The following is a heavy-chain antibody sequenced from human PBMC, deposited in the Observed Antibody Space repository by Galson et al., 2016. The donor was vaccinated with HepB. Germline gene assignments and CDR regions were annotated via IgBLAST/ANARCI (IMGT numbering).Heavy chain of an antibody. D-gene: IGHD6-19*01. V-gene: IGHV3-48*02. CDR2: IRSSSDLI. CDR1: GFTFSSYS. J-gene: IGHJ4*02. Sequence: SLRLSCAASGFTFSSYSMNWVRQAPGKGLEWVSYIRSSSDLIYYADSVKGRFTISRDNAKNSLYLQLNSLRDEDTAVYYCARGLPFHSSGWYFDSWGQGILVTVSS. CDR3: ARGLPFHSSGWYFDS.